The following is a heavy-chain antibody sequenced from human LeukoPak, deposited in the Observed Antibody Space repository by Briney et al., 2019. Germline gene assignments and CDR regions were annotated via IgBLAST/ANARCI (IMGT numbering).Heavy chain of an antibody. D-gene: IGHD2-2*01. CDR1: GFTFSSYR. CDR2: ISSSGSTI. J-gene: IGHJ6*02. V-gene: IGHV3-48*04. Sequence: GGSLRLSCAASGFTFSSYRMNWVRQAPGKGLEWVSSISSSGSTIYYADSVKGRFTISRDNAKNSLYLQMNSLRAEDTAVYYCARDPLGYCSSTSCPIDYYYGMDVWGQGTTVTVSS. CDR3: ARDPLGYCSSTSCPIDYYYGMDV.